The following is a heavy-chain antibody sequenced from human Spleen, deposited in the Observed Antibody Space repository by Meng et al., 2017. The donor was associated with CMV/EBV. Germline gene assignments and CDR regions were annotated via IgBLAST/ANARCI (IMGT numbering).Heavy chain of an antibody. Sequence: ASVKVSCKASGYTFTDYYMHWVRQAPGQGLEWMGWINPNSGGTNYAQKFQDRVTMTRDTSIRTAYMEMSRLSSDDTDLYYCARAPQDIVVVPAVGNWFDPWGQGTLVTVSS. V-gene: IGHV1-2*02. J-gene: IGHJ5*02. CDR3: ARAPQDIVVVPAVGNWFDP. D-gene: IGHD2-2*01. CDR2: INPNSGGT. CDR1: GYTFTDYY.